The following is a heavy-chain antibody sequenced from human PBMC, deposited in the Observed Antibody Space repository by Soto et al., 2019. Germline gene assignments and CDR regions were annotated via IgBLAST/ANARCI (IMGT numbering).Heavy chain of an antibody. CDR3: ARDRSGYSSSWYGVFDY. CDR2: IIPIFGTA. D-gene: IGHD6-13*01. Sequence: QVQLVQSGAEVKKPGSSVKVSCKASGGTFSSYAISWVRQAPGQGLEWMGGIIPIFGTANYAQKFQGRVTITADESTSTAYMELSSLRSEDTAVYYCARDRSGYSSSWYGVFDYWGQGTLVTVSS. J-gene: IGHJ4*02. V-gene: IGHV1-69*12. CDR1: GGTFSSYA.